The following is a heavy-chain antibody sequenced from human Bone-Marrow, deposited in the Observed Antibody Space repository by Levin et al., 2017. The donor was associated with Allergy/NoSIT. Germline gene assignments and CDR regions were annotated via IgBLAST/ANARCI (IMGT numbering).Heavy chain of an antibody. V-gene: IGHV3-9*01. CDR3: AKDLVPDATRHYGLHV. Sequence: AGGSLRLSCAASGFTFGDYTMHWARQAPGKGLEWVSGISWNSHNIDYADSVKGRFTISRDNAKNSLYLQMNSLRPEDTAFYYCAKDLVPDATRHYGLHVWGQGTTVTVSS. J-gene: IGHJ6*02. D-gene: IGHD1-26*01. CDR2: ISWNSHNI. CDR1: GFTFGDYT.